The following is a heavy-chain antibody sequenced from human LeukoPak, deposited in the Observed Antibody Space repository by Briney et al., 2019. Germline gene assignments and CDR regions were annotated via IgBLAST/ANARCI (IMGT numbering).Heavy chain of an antibody. Sequence: GGSLRHSCAASGFTFSSCAMSWVRQAPGKGLEWVSAISGSGGFTHYADSVKGRFTISRDNSKNTLYLQMNNLGAEDTAVYYCARVGSSWYWDDYSGQGTLVTVSS. CDR3: ARVGSSWYWDDY. CDR1: GFTFSSCA. CDR2: ISGSGGFT. D-gene: IGHD6-13*01. J-gene: IGHJ4*02. V-gene: IGHV3-23*01.